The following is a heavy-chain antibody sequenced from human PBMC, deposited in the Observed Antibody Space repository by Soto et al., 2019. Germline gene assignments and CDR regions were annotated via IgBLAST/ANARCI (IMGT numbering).Heavy chain of an antibody. CDR1: GGTFSSYA. J-gene: IGHJ6*02. D-gene: IGHD3-22*01. Sequence: ASVKVSCKASGGTFSSYAISWVRQAPGQGLEWMGGIIPIFGTANYAQKFQGRVTITADESTSTAYMELSSLRSEDTAVYYCARDSNGAEQHGREYYYDSSGSASPYYYGMDVWGQGTTVTV. CDR3: ARDSNGAEQHGREYYYDSSGSASPYYYGMDV. CDR2: IIPIFGTA. V-gene: IGHV1-69*13.